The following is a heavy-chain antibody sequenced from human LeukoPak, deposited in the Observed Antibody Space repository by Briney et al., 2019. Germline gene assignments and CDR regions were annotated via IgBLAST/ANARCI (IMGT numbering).Heavy chain of an antibody. V-gene: IGHV4-59*01. J-gene: IGHJ4*02. CDR1: GGSISSYY. CDR2: IYYSGST. CDR3: ARATLSDYYFNY. Sequence: SETLSLTCTVSGGSISSYYWSWIRQPPGKGLEWIGYIYYSGSTNYNPSLKSRVTISVDTSKNQFSLKLSSVTAADTAVYFCARATLSDYYFNYWGQGTLVTVSS.